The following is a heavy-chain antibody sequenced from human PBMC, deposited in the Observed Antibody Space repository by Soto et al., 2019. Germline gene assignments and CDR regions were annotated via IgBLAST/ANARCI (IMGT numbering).Heavy chain of an antibody. V-gene: IGHV1-18*01. CDR3: ARVSWYCSGGSCTDWFDP. CDR1: GYTFTSYG. CDR2: ISAYNGNT. J-gene: IGHJ5*02. D-gene: IGHD2-15*01. Sequence: ASVKVSCKASGYTFTSYGISWVRQAPGQGLEWMGWISAYNGNTNYAQKLQGRVTMTTDTSTSTAYMELRSLRSDDTAVYYFARVSWYCSGGSCTDWFDPWGQGTLVTVSS.